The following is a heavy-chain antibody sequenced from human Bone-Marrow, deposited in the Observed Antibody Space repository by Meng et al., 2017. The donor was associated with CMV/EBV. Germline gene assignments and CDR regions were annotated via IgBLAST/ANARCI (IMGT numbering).Heavy chain of an antibody. D-gene: IGHD2-21*02. V-gene: IGHV3-20*04. CDR2: INWSGTST. Sequence: GESLKISCAASGFTFGDHGMAWARQVPGKGLEWVSGINWSGTSTGYADSVKGRVTISRDNAKNSVFLQMTSLRAEDSALYFCARGGGSDFREFYQNWGQGTLVTVSS. CDR1: GFTFGDHG. J-gene: IGHJ1*01. CDR3: ARGGGSDFREFYQN.